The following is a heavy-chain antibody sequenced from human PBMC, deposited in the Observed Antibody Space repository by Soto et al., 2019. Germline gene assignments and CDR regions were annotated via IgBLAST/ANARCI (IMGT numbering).Heavy chain of an antibody. D-gene: IGHD2-2*01. V-gene: IGHV1-24*01. CDR2: FDPEDGET. Sequence: QVQLVQSGAEVKKPGASVKVFCKVSGYTLTELSMHWVRQAPGKGLEWMGGFDPEDGETIYAQKFQGRVTMTEDTSTDTAYMELSSLRSEDTAVYYCATEGRIVLVPAASTYGMDVWGQGTTVTVSS. CDR3: ATEGRIVLVPAASTYGMDV. J-gene: IGHJ6*02. CDR1: GYTLTELS.